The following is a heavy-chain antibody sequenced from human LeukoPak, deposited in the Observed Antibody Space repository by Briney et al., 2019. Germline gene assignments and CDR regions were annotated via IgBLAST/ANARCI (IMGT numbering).Heavy chain of an antibody. D-gene: IGHD6-25*01. CDR3: AKRESVGSAYYMDV. Sequence: SVKGRFTISRDNSKNTLYLQMNSLRDEDTAVYYCAKRESVGSAYYMDVWGKGTTVTISS. J-gene: IGHJ6*03. V-gene: IGHV3-30*02.